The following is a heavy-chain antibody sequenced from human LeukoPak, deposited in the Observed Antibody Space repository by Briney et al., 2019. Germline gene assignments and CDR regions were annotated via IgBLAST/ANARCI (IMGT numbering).Heavy chain of an antibody. V-gene: IGHV3-48*02. Sequence: GGSLRLSCAASGFNFSTYSMNWVRQAPGKGLEWVSYISSGSVTMHYADSVKGRFTISRDNAKNSLYLQMNSLRDEDTAVYHCARDSGRLFEYWGQGTLVTVSS. D-gene: IGHD2-8*02. CDR2: ISSGSVTM. J-gene: IGHJ4*02. CDR1: GFNFSTYS. CDR3: ARDSGRLFEY.